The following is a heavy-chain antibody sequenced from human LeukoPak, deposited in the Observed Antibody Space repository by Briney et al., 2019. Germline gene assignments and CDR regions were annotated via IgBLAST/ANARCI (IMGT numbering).Heavy chain of an antibody. D-gene: IGHD4-17*01. J-gene: IGHJ4*02. V-gene: IGHV3-23*01. CDR3: AKDPLDYGDYVFDY. CDR1: GFTFSSYA. Sequence: TGGSQRLSCAASGFTFSSYAMSWVRQAPGKGLEWVSAISGSGGSTYYADSVKGRFTISRDNSKNTLYLQMNSLRAEDTAVYYCAKDPLDYGDYVFDYWGQGTLVTVSS. CDR2: ISGSGGST.